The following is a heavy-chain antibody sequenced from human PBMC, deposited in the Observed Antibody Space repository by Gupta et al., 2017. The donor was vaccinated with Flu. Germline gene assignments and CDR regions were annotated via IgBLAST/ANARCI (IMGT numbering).Heavy chain of an antibody. CDR2: ISGSGGST. CDR1: GFTFSSYA. CDR3: AKGYYYDSSGYYSVPLFDY. D-gene: IGHD3-22*01. J-gene: IGHJ4*02. V-gene: IGHV3-23*01. Sequence: EVQLLESGGGLVQPGGSLRLSCAASGFTFSSYAMSWVRQAPGKGLEWVSAISGSGGSTYYADSVKGRFTISRDNSKNTLYLQMNSLRAEDTAVYYCAKGYYYDSSGYYSVPLFDYWAREPWSPSPQ.